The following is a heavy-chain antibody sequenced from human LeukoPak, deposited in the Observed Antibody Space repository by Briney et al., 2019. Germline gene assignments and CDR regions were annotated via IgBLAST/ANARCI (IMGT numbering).Heavy chain of an antibody. J-gene: IGHJ4*02. V-gene: IGHV3-21*01. CDR1: GFTFSTYS. D-gene: IGHD3-10*01. CDR2: ISSSSSYI. CDR3: ASSFGSGSPDY. Sequence: GGSLRLSCAASGFTFSTYSMDWVRQAPGKGLEWVSSISSSSSYIYYADSVKGRSTISRDNAKNSLYLQMNSLRAEDTAVYYCASSFGSGSPDYWGQGTLVTVSS.